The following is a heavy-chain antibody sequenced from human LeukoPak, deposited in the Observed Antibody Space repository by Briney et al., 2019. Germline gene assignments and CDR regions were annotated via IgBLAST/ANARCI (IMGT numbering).Heavy chain of an antibody. J-gene: IGHJ4*02. CDR1: GASISSSSYY. D-gene: IGHD1-26*01. CDR2: LYSTGST. CDR3: ARGIMGEFDY. V-gene: IGHV4-39*01. Sequence: PSETLSLTCTVSGASISSSSYYWGWIRQSPGKGLEWIGSLYSTGSTYYNPSLNNRVTLSVDTSENQFSLRLASVTARGTAMYYCARGIMGEFDYWGQGTLVTVSS.